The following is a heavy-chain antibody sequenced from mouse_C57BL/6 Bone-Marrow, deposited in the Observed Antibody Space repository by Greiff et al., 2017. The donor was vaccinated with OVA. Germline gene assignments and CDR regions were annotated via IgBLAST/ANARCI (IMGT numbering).Heavy chain of an antibody. CDR1: GYTFTSYD. V-gene: IGHV1-85*01. CDR3: ARSNSIYYDYDEFAY. Sequence: VKLVESGPELVKPGASVKLSCKASGYTFTSYDINWVKQRPGQGLEWIGWIYPRDGSTKYNEKFKGKATLTVDTSSSTAYMELHSLTSEDSAVYFCARSNSIYYDYDEFAYWGQGTLVTVSA. J-gene: IGHJ3*01. CDR2: IYPRDGST. D-gene: IGHD2-4*01.